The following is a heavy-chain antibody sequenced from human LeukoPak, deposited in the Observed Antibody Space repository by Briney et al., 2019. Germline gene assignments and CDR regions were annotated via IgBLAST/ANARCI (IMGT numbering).Heavy chain of an antibody. Sequence: SETLSLTCTVSGGSISSYYWSWIRQPPGKGLEWIGYIYYSGSTNYNPSLKSRVTISIDTSKNQFSLKLSSVTAADTAVYYCARDAYYYDSGSYYYYGMDVWGQGTTVTVSS. CDR2: IYYSGST. CDR3: ARDAYYYDSGSYYYYGMDV. J-gene: IGHJ6*02. D-gene: IGHD3-22*01. V-gene: IGHV4-59*01. CDR1: GGSISSYY.